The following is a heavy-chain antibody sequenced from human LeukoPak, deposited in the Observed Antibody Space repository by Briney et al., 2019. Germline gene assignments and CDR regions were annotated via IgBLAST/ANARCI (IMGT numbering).Heavy chain of an antibody. CDR1: GFTFDDYA. CDR2: ISWNSGSI. D-gene: IGHD3-22*01. CDR3: AKDISRYYYDSSGYWFDY. Sequence: GGSLRLSCAASGFTFDDYAMHWVRQAPGKGLEWVSGISWNSGSIGYADSVKGRFTISRDNAKNSLYLQMNSLRAEDTALYYCAKDISRYYYDSSGYWFDYWGQGTLVTVSS. J-gene: IGHJ4*02. V-gene: IGHV3-9*01.